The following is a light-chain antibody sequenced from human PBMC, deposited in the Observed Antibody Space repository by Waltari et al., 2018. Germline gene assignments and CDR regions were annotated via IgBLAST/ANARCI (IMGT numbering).Light chain of an antibody. CDR1: QSISSN. V-gene: IGKV3-15*01. J-gene: IGKJ4*01. Sequence: EIVMTQSPVTLSVSPGERATLSCRASQSISSNLAWYQQKPGQSPRLLIRGASTRATGIPAGCSGSGSGTDFTLTISSLQSEDFAVYFCQQYNTWPTFGGGTKVEIK. CDR2: GAS. CDR3: QQYNTWPT.